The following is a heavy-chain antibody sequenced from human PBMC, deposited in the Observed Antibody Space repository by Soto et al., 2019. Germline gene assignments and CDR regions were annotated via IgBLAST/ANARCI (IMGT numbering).Heavy chain of an antibody. D-gene: IGHD6-19*01. CDR1: SGFTFRSYW. V-gene: IGHV3-7*01. CDR3: AGGGGWESDS. J-gene: IGHJ4*02. Sequence: EVQLVESGGGLVQPGGSLRLSCAASSGFTFRSYWMNWVRQAPGKGLEWVANIKQDGSEKNYGDSVKGRFTISRDNAQNSLYLQMNGLRADDTAVYYCAGGGGWESDSWGQGTLVIVSS. CDR2: IKQDGSEK.